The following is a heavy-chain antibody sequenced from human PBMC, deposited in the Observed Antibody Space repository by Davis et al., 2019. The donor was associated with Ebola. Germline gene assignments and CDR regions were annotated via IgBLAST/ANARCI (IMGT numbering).Heavy chain of an antibody. J-gene: IGHJ4*02. CDR2: IRSKANSYAT. D-gene: IGHD2-8*02. CDR1: GFTFSGSV. Sequence: GGSLRLSCAASGFTFSGSVMHWVRQASGKGLEWVGRIRSKANSYATAYAASVKGRFTISRDDSKNTAYLQMNSLKTEDTAVYYCTISSSGLDYWGQGTLVTVSS. V-gene: IGHV3-73*01. CDR3: TISSSGLDY.